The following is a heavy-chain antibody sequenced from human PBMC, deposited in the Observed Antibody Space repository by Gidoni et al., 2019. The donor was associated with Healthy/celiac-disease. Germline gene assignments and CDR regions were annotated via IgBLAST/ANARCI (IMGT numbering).Heavy chain of an antibody. Sequence: EVQLLEPARGLVQPGGSLRLSCAASGLTSSSYAMSWVRQAPGKGLEWVSAIRGSGGSTYYANTVKGRFTISRDNSKNTLYLQMNSLRAEDTGVYYCAKDSRSWYYFDYWGQGTLVTVSS. CDR3: AKDSRSWYYFDY. J-gene: IGHJ4*02. CDR1: GLTSSSYA. D-gene: IGHD6-13*01. V-gene: IGHV3-23*01. CDR2: IRGSGGST.